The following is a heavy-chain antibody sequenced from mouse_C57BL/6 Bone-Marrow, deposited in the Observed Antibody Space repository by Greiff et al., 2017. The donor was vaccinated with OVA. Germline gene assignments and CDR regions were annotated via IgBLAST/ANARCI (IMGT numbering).Heavy chain of an antibody. CDR1: GYTFTDYY. V-gene: IGHV1-19*01. D-gene: IGHD1-1*01. CDR2: INPYNGGT. CDR3: ARRINNLVENFDY. Sequence: EVQLQQSGPVLVKPGASVKMSCKASGYTFTDYYMNWVKQSHGKSLEWIGVINPYNGGTSYNQKFKGKATLTVDKSSSTAYMQLNSLTTEDSAIYYCARRINNLVENFDYWGPGTTLTVSS. J-gene: IGHJ2*01.